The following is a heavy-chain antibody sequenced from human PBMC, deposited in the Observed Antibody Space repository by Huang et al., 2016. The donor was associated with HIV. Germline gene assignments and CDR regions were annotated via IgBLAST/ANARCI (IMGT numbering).Heavy chain of an antibody. D-gene: IGHD6-6*01. CDR2: INPKRGGT. Sequence: QVQLVQSGAEVKNPGASVRVSCKASGYTFTDSNIPWVRQAPGQGLEWMGWINPKRGGTIYAQGFQGRITMTTDTTISTVHMDLRRIQSDDTAVYFCARDWSFGSSTSPADWGQGTLVTVSS. CDR1: GYTFTDSN. CDR3: ARDWSFGSSTSPAD. V-gene: IGHV1-2*02. J-gene: IGHJ4*02.